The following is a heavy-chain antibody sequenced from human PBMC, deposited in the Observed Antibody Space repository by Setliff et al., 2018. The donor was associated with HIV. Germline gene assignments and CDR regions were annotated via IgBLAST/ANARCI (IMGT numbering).Heavy chain of an antibody. V-gene: IGHV3-23*01. CDR1: GFTFSSYA. Sequence: PGGSLRLSCAASGFTFSSYAMSWVRQAPGKGLEWVSAISDSGGSPYYADSVKGRFTISRDNSKNTLYLHMNSLRAEDTAVYYCARDDDYAFDIWGQGTVVTVSS. CDR2: ISDSGGSP. D-gene: IGHD3-16*01. J-gene: IGHJ3*02. CDR3: ARDDDYAFDI.